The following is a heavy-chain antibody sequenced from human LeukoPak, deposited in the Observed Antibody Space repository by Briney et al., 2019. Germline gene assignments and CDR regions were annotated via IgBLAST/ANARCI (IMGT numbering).Heavy chain of an antibody. Sequence: GGSLRLSCAASGFTFSSYAMHWVRQAPGKGLQWVAVIWYDGSSKYYADSVKGRFTISRDNSKNNLYLQMNSLRAEDTATYYCAKARGFFGEPDFYYAMDVWGQGTTVTVSS. CDR2: IWYDGSSK. CDR3: AKARGFFGEPDFYYAMDV. D-gene: IGHD3-10*01. J-gene: IGHJ6*02. V-gene: IGHV3-33*06. CDR1: GFTFSSYA.